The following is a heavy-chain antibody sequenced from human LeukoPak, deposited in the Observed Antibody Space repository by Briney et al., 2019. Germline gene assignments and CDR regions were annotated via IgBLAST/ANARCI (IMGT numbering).Heavy chain of an antibody. Sequence: SETLSLTCTVYGGSFSGYYWSWIRQPPGKGLEWIGEINHSGSTNYNPSLKSRVTISVDTSKNQFSLKLSSVTAADTAVYYCARDYYDSSGPSYWGQGTLVTVSS. V-gene: IGHV4-34*01. CDR1: GGSFSGYY. CDR2: INHSGST. D-gene: IGHD3-22*01. CDR3: ARDYYDSSGPSY. J-gene: IGHJ4*02.